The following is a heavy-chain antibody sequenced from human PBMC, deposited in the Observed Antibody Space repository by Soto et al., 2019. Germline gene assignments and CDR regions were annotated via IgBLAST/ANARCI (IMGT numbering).Heavy chain of an antibody. J-gene: IGHJ4*02. CDR3: ARVPRTVTPLDY. Sequence: QVPLVQSGAEVKKPGASVKVSCKASGYTFTSYDINWVRQATGQGLEWMGWMNPNSGNTGYAQKFQGRVTMTRNTSISTAYMELSSLRSEDTAVYYCARVPRTVTPLDYWGQGTLVTVSS. CDR1: GYTFTSYD. CDR2: MNPNSGNT. D-gene: IGHD4-17*01. V-gene: IGHV1-8*01.